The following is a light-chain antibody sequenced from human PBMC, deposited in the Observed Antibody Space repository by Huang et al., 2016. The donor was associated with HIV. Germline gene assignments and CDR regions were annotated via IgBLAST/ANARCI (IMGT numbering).Light chain of an antibody. CDR2: GPS. CDR1: QSFSSSY. CDR3: QQYGSSPPT. Sequence: EIVLTQSPGTLSLSPVERATLSCRASQSFSSSYLAWYQQKPGQAPRLLIYGPSSRATGIPDRFSGSGSVTDFTLTISRLEPEDFAVYYCQQYGSSPPTFDQGTKVEIK. V-gene: IGKV3-20*01. J-gene: IGKJ1*01.